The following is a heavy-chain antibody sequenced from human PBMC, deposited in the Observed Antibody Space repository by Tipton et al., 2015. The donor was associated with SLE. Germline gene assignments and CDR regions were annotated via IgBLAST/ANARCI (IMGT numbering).Heavy chain of an antibody. CDR3: ARGLPATSWFDP. J-gene: IGHJ5*02. CDR2: INHSGST. Sequence: LRLSCAVHGGSFSGYYWSWIRQPPGKGLEWIGEINHSGSTNYNPSLKSRVTISVDTSKNQFSLKLSSVTAADTAVYYCARGLPATSWFDPWGQGTLVTVSS. D-gene: IGHD1-26*01. CDR1: GGSFSGYY. V-gene: IGHV4-34*01.